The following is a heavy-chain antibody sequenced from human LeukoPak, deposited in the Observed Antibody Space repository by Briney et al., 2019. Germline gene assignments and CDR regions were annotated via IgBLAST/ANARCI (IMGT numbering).Heavy chain of an antibody. Sequence: GESLKISCKGSGYSFTSYWISWVRQMPGKGLEWMGRIDPSDSYTNYSPSFQGHVTISADKSISTAYLQWSSLKASDTAMYYCARHVVYCSGGSCTSGRFDIWGQGTIVTVSS. D-gene: IGHD2-15*01. CDR2: IDPSDSYT. CDR1: GYSFTSYW. CDR3: ARHVVYCSGGSCTSGRFDI. J-gene: IGHJ3*02. V-gene: IGHV5-10-1*01.